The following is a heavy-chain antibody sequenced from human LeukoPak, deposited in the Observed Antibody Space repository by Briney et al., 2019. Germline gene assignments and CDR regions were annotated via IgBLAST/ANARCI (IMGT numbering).Heavy chain of an antibody. V-gene: IGHV1-8*01. CDR3: ARVVAARRMRYYYYMDV. Sequence: ASVKVSCKASGYTFTSYDINWVRQATGQGLEWMGWMNPHSGNTGYAQKFQGRVTMTRNTSISTAYMELSSLRSEDTAVYYCARVVAARRMRYYYYMDVWGKGTTVTVSS. J-gene: IGHJ6*03. CDR1: GYTFTSYD. CDR2: MNPHSGNT. D-gene: IGHD6-6*01.